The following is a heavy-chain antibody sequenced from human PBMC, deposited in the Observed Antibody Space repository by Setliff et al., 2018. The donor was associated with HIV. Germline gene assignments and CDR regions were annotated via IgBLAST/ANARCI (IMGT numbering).Heavy chain of an antibody. D-gene: IGHD1-26*01. V-gene: IGHV1-2*02. CDR3: ASSGGYPDYFDY. Sequence: ASVKVSCKTSGYTFTGHYVHWVRQAPGQGLEWMGWINPNSGGTNYAQKFHGRVTMTTDTSISTAYMVLSRLRSDDAAMYYCASSGGYPDYFDYWGQGTLVTVSS. CDR2: INPNSGGT. J-gene: IGHJ4*02. CDR1: GYTFTGHY.